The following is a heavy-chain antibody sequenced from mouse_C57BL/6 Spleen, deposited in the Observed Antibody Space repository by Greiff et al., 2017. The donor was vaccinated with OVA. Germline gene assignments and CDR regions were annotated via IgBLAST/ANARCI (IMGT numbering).Heavy chain of an antibody. CDR3: ARDTTVAGAY. CDR2: IHPNSGST. J-gene: IGHJ3*01. CDR1: GYTFTSYW. V-gene: IGHV1-64*01. D-gene: IGHD1-1*01. Sequence: QVQLQQSGAELVKPGASVKLSCKASGYTFTSYWMHWVKQRPGQGLEWIGMIHPNSGSTNYNEKFKSKATLTVDKSSSTAYMQLSSLTSEDSAVYYCARDTTVAGAYWGQGTLVTVSA.